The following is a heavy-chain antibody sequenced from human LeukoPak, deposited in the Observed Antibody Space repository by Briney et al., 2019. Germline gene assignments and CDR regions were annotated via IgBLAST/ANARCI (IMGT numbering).Heavy chain of an antibody. V-gene: IGHV4-30-4*08. CDR3: ARGVDGHDFWSGYSSRRRWFDP. D-gene: IGHD3-3*01. CDR2: IYYSGST. Sequence: SETLSLTCTVSGGSISSGDYYWSWIRQPPGKGLEWIGYIYYSGSTYYNPSLKSRVTISVDTSKNQFSLKLSSVTAADTAVYYCARGVDGHDFWSGYSSRRRWFDPWGQGTLVTVSS. CDR1: GGSISSGDYY. J-gene: IGHJ5*02.